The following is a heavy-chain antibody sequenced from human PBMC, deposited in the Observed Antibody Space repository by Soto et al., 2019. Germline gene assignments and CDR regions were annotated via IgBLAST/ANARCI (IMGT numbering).Heavy chain of an antibody. D-gene: IGHD1-26*01. CDR1: EDTFRNYA. Sequence: QVELVQSGAEVKKPGSSVKVSCQASEDTFRNYAISWVRQAPGQGLEWMGGINPNTGNPTYEQGFTGRFVFSVDTSVSTVYLQIFSLKADDSAVYYCARDRASGSFDYWGQGTLVTVSS. CDR2: INPNTGNP. J-gene: IGHJ4*02. CDR3: ARDRASGSFDY. V-gene: IGHV7-4-1*01.